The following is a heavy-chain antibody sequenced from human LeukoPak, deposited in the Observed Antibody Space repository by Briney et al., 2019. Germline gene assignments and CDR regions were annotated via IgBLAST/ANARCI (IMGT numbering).Heavy chain of an antibody. CDR1: GYTFTSYG. CDR2: ISAYNGNT. V-gene: IGHV1-18*01. J-gene: IGHJ4*02. CDR3: ARVPRGVWEQEPTFDY. Sequence: GASVKVSCKASGYTFTSYGISWVRQAPGQGLEWMGWISAYNGNTNYAQKLQGRVTMTTDTSTSTAYMELRSLRSDDTAVYYCARVPRGVWEQEPTFDYWGQGTLVTVSS. D-gene: IGHD1-26*01.